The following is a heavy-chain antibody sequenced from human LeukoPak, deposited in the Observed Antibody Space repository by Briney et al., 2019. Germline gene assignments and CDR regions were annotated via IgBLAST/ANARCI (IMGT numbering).Heavy chain of an antibody. CDR3: TAVPDYYDRNPW. J-gene: IGHJ3*01. CDR2: IKSKTDGGTT. D-gene: IGHD3-22*01. V-gene: IGHV3-15*01. CDR1: GFTFSNAW. Sequence: SGGSLRLSCAASGFTFSNAWMSWVRQAPGKGLEWVGRIKSKTDGGTTDYAAPVKGRFTISRDDSKNTLYLQMNSLKTEDTAVYYCTAVPDYYDRNPWWGQGTMVTVSS.